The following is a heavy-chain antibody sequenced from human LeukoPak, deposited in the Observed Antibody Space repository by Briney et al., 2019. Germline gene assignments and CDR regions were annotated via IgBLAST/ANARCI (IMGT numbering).Heavy chain of an antibody. D-gene: IGHD3-3*01. CDR1: GGTFSSYT. Sequence: ASVKVSCKASGGTFSSYTISWVRQAPGQGLEWVGRIIPILGIANYAQKFQGRVTITADKSTSTAYMELSSLRSEDTAVYYCASSDFWSGYLVYWGQGTLVTVSS. CDR3: ASSDFWSGYLVY. J-gene: IGHJ4*02. V-gene: IGHV1-69*02. CDR2: IIPILGIA.